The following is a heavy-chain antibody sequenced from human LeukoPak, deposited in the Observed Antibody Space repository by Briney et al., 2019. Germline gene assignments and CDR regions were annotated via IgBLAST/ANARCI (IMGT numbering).Heavy chain of an antibody. CDR3: ARGEDYYDSSGYYEYFQR. CDR2: IIPILGIA. V-gene: IGHV1-69*04. CDR1: GGTFSSYA. Sequence: SVKVSCKASGGTFSSYAISWVRQAPGQGLEWMGRIIPILGIANYAQKFQGRVTITADKSTSTAYMELSSLRSEDTAVYYCARGEDYYDSSGYYEYFQRWGQGTLVTVSS. D-gene: IGHD3-22*01. J-gene: IGHJ1*01.